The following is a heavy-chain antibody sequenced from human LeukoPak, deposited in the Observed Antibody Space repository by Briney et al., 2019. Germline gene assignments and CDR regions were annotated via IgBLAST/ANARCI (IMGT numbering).Heavy chain of an antibody. CDR3: AKVLRWDSSGGIDY. Sequence: PGGSLRLSCAASGFTFSSYAMSWVRQAPGKGLEWVSAISGSGGSTYYADSVKGRFTISRDNSKNTLYLQMNSLRAEDTAVYYCAKVLRWDSSGGIDYWGQGTLVTVSS. V-gene: IGHV3-23*01. CDR2: ISGSGGST. J-gene: IGHJ4*02. CDR1: GFTFSSYA. D-gene: IGHD3-22*01.